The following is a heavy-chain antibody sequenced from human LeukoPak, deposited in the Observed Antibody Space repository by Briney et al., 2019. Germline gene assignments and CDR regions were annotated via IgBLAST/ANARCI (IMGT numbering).Heavy chain of an antibody. Sequence: AGGSLRLSCAASGFTFSSYWMHWVRQVPGKGLVWVARINSDGRSVSYAESVKGRFTISRDNAKNTLYLQMNSLRAEDTAVYFCVRDVWGDRDGFFDRWGQGTLVTVSS. D-gene: IGHD5-24*01. CDR3: VRDVWGDRDGFFDR. J-gene: IGHJ4*02. CDR2: INSDGRSV. CDR1: GFTFSSYW. V-gene: IGHV3-74*01.